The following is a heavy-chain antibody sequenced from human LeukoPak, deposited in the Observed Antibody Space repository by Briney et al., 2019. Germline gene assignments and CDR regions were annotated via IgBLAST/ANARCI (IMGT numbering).Heavy chain of an antibody. CDR3: AKDAHVRGGSYYFDY. V-gene: IGHV3-33*06. J-gene: IGHJ4*02. Sequence: PRRSLRLSCTAPGLTFSTYGMHWVRQAPGKGLEWVATIWYDGSNKYYADSVKGRFTISRDNSKNTLFLQMNSLRAEDTAVYYCAKDAHVRGGSYYFDYWGQGTLVTVSS. D-gene: IGHD3-16*01. CDR2: IWYDGSNK. CDR1: GLTFSTYG.